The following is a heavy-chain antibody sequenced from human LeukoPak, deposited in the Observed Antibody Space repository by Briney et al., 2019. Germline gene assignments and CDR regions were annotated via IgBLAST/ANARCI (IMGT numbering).Heavy chain of an antibody. J-gene: IGHJ4*02. CDR1: GYSFTSYW. Sequence: SGESLKISCKGSGYSFTSYWIGWVRQMPGKGLEWMGIIYPGDSDTRYSPSFQGQVTISADKSISTAYLQWSSLKASDTAMYYCATAHKAAAGIFDYWGQGTLVTVSS. V-gene: IGHV5-51*01. CDR3: ATAHKAAAGIFDY. CDR2: IYPGDSDT. D-gene: IGHD6-13*01.